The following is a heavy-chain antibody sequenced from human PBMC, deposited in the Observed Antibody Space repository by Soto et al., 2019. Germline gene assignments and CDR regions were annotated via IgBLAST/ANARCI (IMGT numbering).Heavy chain of an antibody. J-gene: IGHJ3*01. Sequence: QVQLVQSGAEVKKPGASVKVSCKASGYIFTVNYIHWVRQDPGQGLEWMGWINPNNGVAGYAQKFQGRVTMTRDTSISTAYMEWSRLTSDDTAVYYCARDDQFSSGGGVWGQGTMVTVSS. CDR1: GYIFTVNY. V-gene: IGHV1-2*02. CDR2: INPNNGVA. CDR3: ARDDQFSSGGGV. D-gene: IGHD6-19*01.